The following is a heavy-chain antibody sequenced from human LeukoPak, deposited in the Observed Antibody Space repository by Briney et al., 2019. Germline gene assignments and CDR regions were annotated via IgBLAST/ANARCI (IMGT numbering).Heavy chain of an antibody. CDR1: GYNFPKSW. Sequence: GESLKISCKASGYNFPKSWIGWVRQMPGKGLEWMAIVYPDDSRTKYSPSFQGQVTISADKSINTAYLQWNSLRASDTAMYYCARPDYFASHDWGQGTLVIVSS. CDR3: ARPDYFASHD. V-gene: IGHV5-51*01. J-gene: IGHJ4*02. D-gene: IGHD2/OR15-2a*01. CDR2: VYPDDSRT.